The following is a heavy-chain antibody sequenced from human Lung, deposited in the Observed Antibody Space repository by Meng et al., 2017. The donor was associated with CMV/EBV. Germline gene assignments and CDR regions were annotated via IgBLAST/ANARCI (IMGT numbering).Heavy chain of an antibody. J-gene: IGHJ5*02. Sequence: QVQLVQCGSEVEKPGDSVHVSCQASGYTFSTYTMNWVRQAHGRGLEWMGWISTNTGTPTYTQGFTGRFVFSLDTSVSTAYLQISSLKAEDTAVYYCARGGNFDPWGQGTLVTVSS. CDR1: GYTFSTYT. CDR3: ARGGNFDP. D-gene: IGHD2/OR15-2a*01. CDR2: ISTNTGTP. V-gene: IGHV7-4-1*02.